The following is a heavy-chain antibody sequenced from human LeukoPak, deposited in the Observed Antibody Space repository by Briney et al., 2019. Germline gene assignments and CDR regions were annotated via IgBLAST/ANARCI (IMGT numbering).Heavy chain of an antibody. Sequence: HPGGTLRLSCAASGFTFSSYGMSWVRQAPGKGLEWVSAISGSGGSTYYADSVKGRFTISRDNSKNTLYLQMNSLRAEDTAVYYCAKDGPQKYSGSYYDYWGQGTLVTVSS. CDR3: AKDGPQKYSGSYYDY. CDR1: GFTFSSYG. D-gene: IGHD1-26*01. V-gene: IGHV3-23*01. CDR2: ISGSGGST. J-gene: IGHJ4*02.